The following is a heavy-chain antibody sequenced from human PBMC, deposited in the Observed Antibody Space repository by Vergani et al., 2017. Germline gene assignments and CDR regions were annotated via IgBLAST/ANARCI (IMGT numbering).Heavy chain of an antibody. Sequence: QVQLQESGPGLVKPSETLSLTCTVSGGSISIYYWSWIRQPPGKGLEWIGYIYYSGSTNYNPSLKIRVTISVDTSKNQFSLKLRSVTAADPAVYYCARGDGSSSFDYWGQGTLVTVSS. D-gene: IGHD6-6*01. J-gene: IGHJ4*02. CDR1: GGSISIYY. V-gene: IGHV4-59*01. CDR2: IYYSGST. CDR3: ARGDGSSSFDY.